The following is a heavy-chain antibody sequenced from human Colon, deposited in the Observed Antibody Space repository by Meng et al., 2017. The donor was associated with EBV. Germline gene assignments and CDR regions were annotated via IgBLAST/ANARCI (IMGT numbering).Heavy chain of an antibody. D-gene: IGHD2-15*01. CDR2: INTHTGNP. CDR3: ARGGPYPDSSCFHWYFDL. CDR1: GYTFINYA. J-gene: IGHJ2*01. V-gene: IGHV7-4-1*02. Sequence: VHLLQYGSVLKKSVTSLTVSCKASGYTFINYAISWVHLAPGQGLEWMAWINTHTGNPTYGQGFTGRFVLSSDPSVSTAKLQISSLKAEDTAVYYCARGGPYPDSSCFHWYFDLWGRGTLVTVSS.